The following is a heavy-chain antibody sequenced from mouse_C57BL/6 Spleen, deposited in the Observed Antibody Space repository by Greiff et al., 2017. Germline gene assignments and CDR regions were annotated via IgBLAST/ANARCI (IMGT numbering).Heavy chain of an antibody. CDR2: IDPEDGET. Sequence: VQLQQSGAELVKPGASVKLSCTASGFNIKDYYMHWVKQRTEQGLEWIGRIDPEDGETKYAPKFPGKATITADTSSNTAYLQLSSLTSEDTAVYYCAREGNWEWFAYWGQGTLVTVSA. CDR1: GFNIKDYY. D-gene: IGHD4-1*01. V-gene: IGHV14-2*01. J-gene: IGHJ3*01. CDR3: AREGNWEWFAY.